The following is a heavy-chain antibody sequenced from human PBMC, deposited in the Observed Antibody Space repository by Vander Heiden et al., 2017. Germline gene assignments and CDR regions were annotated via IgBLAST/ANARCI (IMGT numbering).Heavy chain of an antibody. CDR3: ARDGDYGDYYGLDV. CDR1: AFTFSSYS. CDR2: ISSRTNTR. J-gene: IGHJ6*02. V-gene: IGHV3-48*02. Sequence: EVQLVESGGGLVQPGGSLRLSCAASAFTFSSYSMSWVRQAPGKGLEWVSYISSRTNTRYYADSVKGRFTISRDNAKNSLSLQMNSLRDEDTAVYYCARDGDYGDYYGLDVWGQGTTVTVSS. D-gene: IGHD4-17*01.